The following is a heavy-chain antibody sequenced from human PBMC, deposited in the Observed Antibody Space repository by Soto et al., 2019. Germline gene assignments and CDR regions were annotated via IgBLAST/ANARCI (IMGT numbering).Heavy chain of an antibody. J-gene: IGHJ4*02. V-gene: IGHV1-18*01. CDR3: ARDREKWRIVGVMADY. CDR2: ISAYNGNT. Sequence: ASVKVSCKASGYTFTSYGISWVRQAPGQGLEWMGWISAYNGNTNYAQKLQGRVTMTTDTSTSTAYMELRSLRSDDTAVYYCARDREKWRIVGVMADYWGKGTLVTVSS. D-gene: IGHD3-22*01. CDR1: GYTFTSYG.